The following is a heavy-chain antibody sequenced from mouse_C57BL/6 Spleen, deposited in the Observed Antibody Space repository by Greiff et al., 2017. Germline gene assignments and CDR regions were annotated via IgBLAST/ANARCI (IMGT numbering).Heavy chain of an antibody. CDR3: ARSPYYDYDGAWFAY. J-gene: IGHJ3*01. Sequence: ESGGGLVQPGGSLSLSCAASGFTFTDYYMSWVRQPPGKALEWLGFIRNKANGYTTEYSASFKGRFTISRDNSQSILYLQMNALRAEDSATYYCARSPYYDYDGAWFAYWGQGTLVTVSA. CDR2: IRNKANGYTT. D-gene: IGHD2-4*01. CDR1: GFTFTDYY. V-gene: IGHV7-3*01.